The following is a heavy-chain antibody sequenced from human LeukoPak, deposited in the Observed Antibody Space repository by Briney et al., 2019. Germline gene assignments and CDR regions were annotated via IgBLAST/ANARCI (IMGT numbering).Heavy chain of an antibody. V-gene: IGHV1-2*02. D-gene: IGHD3-9*01. CDR2: INPNSGGT. CDR3: ARGGGLRYFDWLSRRFDP. Sequence: ASVKASCKASGYTFTGYYIHWVRQAPGQGLEWMGWINPNSGGTNYAQKFQGRVTMTRDTSISTAYMELSRLRSDDTAVYYCARGGGLRYFDWLSRRFDPWGQGTLVTVSS. J-gene: IGHJ5*02. CDR1: GYTFTGYY.